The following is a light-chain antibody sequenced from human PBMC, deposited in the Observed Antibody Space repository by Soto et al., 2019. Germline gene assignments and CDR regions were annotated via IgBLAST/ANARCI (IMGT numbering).Light chain of an antibody. CDR3: QHYNNWPRAT. CDR2: RTS. Sequence: EIVMTQSQATLSVSPGERATLSCRASQSVSILLAWYQQKPGQAPRLLMFRTSSRATGFPARFSGSGSGTEFNLTISSLQSEDFGVYYCQHYNNWPRATFGGGTKVDIK. V-gene: IGKV3-15*01. J-gene: IGKJ4*01. CDR1: QSVSIL.